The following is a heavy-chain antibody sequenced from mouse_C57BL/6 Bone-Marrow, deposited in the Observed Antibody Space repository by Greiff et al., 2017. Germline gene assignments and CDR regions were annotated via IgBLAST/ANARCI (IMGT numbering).Heavy chain of an antibody. CDR1: GFTFSSYT. CDR3: ARRKNYYGSSMDY. Sequence: EVQLQESGGGLVKPGGSLKLSCAASGFTFSSYTMSWVRQTPEKRLEWVATISGGGGNTYYPDSVKGRFTISRDNAKNTLYLQMSSLRSEDTALYYCARRKNYYGSSMDYWGQGTSVTVSS. J-gene: IGHJ4*01. V-gene: IGHV5-9*01. D-gene: IGHD1-1*01. CDR2: ISGGGGNT.